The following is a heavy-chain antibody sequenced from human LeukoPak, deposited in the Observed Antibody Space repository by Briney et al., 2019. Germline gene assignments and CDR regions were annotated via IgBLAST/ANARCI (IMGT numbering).Heavy chain of an antibody. CDR1: GFTFSTYG. Sequence: GGSLRLSCAASGFTFSTYGMTWVRQAPGRGLEWVAFIRYDGSNKYYADSVKGRFTISRDNSKNTLYLQMNSLRAEDTAVYYCAKFTAMAYWGQGTLVTVSS. CDR2: IRYDGSNK. V-gene: IGHV3-30*02. CDR3: AKFTAMAY. D-gene: IGHD5-18*01. J-gene: IGHJ4*02.